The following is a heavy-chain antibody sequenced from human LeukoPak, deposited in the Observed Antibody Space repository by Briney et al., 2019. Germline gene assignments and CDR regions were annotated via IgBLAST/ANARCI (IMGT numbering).Heavy chain of an antibody. Sequence: PGGSLRLSCVASGFTFVNYGFHWVRQAPGKGLEWVAFIPYEGSNRHYADSVKGRFTISRDNSKNTLYLQMSSLRAEDTAVYYCARDPVYCSGGGCSEPNFDYWGQGTLVTVSS. CDR3: ARDPVYCSGGGCSEPNFDY. V-gene: IGHV3-30-3*01. D-gene: IGHD2-15*01. CDR1: GFTFVNYG. CDR2: IPYEGSNR. J-gene: IGHJ4*02.